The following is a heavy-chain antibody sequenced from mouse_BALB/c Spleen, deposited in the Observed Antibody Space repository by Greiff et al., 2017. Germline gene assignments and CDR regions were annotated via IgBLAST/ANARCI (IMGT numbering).Heavy chain of an antibody. CDR2: IDPENGNT. D-gene: IGHD1-1*01. V-gene: IGHV14-1*02. CDR1: GFNIKDYY. J-gene: IGHJ3*01. CDR3: SRLLREEAY. Sequence: EVQLQQSGAELVRPGALVKLSCKASGFNIKDYYMHWVKQRPEQGLEWIGWIDPENGNTIYDPKFQGKASITADTSSNTAYLQLSSLTSEDTAVYYCSRLLREEAYWGQGTLVTVSA.